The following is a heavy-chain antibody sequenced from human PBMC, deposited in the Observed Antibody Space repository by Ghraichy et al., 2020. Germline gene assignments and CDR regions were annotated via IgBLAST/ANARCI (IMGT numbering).Heavy chain of an antibody. J-gene: IGHJ4*02. D-gene: IGHD2-8*01. CDR2: ISGSGGST. V-gene: IGHV3-23*01. Sequence: GSLRLSCAASGFTFSSYAMSWVRQAPGKGLEWVSAISGSGGSTYYADSVKGRFTISRDNSKNTLYLQMNSLRAEDTAVYYCAKAVGFRMLYENWGQGTLVTVSS. CDR3: AKAVGFRMLYEN. CDR1: GFTFSSYA.